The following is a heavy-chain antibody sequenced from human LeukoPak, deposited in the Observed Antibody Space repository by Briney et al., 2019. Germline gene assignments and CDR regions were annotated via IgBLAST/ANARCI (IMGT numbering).Heavy chain of an antibody. CDR2: ISYDGSNK. Sequence: GGSLRLSCAASGFTFGTYAMHWVRQAPGKGLEWVTVISYDGSNKCYADSVKGRFTISRDNSKNTLYVQMNSLRAEDTAVYYCAKRYCSGTSCSYFDYWGQGTLVTVSS. CDR1: GFTFGTYA. J-gene: IGHJ4*02. V-gene: IGHV3-30*04. D-gene: IGHD2-2*01. CDR3: AKRYCSGTSCSYFDY.